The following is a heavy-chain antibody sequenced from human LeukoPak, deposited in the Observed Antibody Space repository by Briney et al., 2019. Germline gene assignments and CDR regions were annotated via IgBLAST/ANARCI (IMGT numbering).Heavy chain of an antibody. CDR3: ARDQGSGYNYYMDV. CDR1: GFTVSSNY. Sequence: GGSLRLSCAASGFTVSSNYMSWVRQAPGKGLEWVSVIYSGGSTYYADSVRGRFTISRDNSKNTLYLQMNSLRAEDTAVYYCARDQGSGYNYYMDVWGKGTTVTVSS. V-gene: IGHV3-66*01. CDR2: IYSGGST. D-gene: IGHD3-22*01. J-gene: IGHJ6*03.